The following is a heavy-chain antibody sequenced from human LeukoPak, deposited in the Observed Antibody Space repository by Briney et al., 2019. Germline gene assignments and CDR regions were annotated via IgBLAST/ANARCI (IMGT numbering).Heavy chain of an antibody. CDR3: ARDHNWGPDY. V-gene: IGHV1-2*02. CDR2: INPKSGDT. CDR1: GYTFTSYD. Sequence: ASVKVSCKASGYTFTSYDINWVRQATGQGLEWMAWINPKSGDTFFAPKFQGRVTITRDTSISTASMNLSRLTSDDTAMYYCARDHNWGPDYWGQGTLVLVSS. D-gene: IGHD7-27*01. J-gene: IGHJ4*02.